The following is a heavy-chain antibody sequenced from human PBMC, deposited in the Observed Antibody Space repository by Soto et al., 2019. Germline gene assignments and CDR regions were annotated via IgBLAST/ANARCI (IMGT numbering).Heavy chain of an antibody. J-gene: IGHJ6*03. D-gene: IGHD3-3*01. CDR2: INPNSGGT. V-gene: IGHV1-2*04. CDR3: ARDSGRFLEELGVTRAHYYKDV. Sequence: ASVKVSCKASGYTFTGYYMHWVRQAPGQGLEWMGWINPNSGGTNYAQKFQGWVTMTRDTSISTAYMELSRLRSDDTAVYYCARDSGRFLEELGVTRAHYYKDVWGKGTSVLVSS. CDR1: GYTFTGYY.